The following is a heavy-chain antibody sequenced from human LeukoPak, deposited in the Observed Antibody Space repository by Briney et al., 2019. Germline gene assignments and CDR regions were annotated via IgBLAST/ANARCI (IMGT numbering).Heavy chain of an antibody. CDR2: VNQGGTGK. J-gene: IGHJ6*03. CDR1: GITFSSQW. V-gene: IGHV3-7*01. Sequence: GGSLRLSCAASGITFSSQWMSWVRQAPGKGLEWVANVNQGGTGKYYVDSVKGRFTISRDNAENSLYLQMNSLRAEDTAVYYCAREHYFYHMDAWGEGTTVTVSS. CDR3: AREHYFYHMDA.